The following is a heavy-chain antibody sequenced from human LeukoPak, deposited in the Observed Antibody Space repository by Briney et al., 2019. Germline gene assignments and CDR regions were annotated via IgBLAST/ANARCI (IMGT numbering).Heavy chain of an antibody. Sequence: GGSLRLSCAASGFTFSSYSMTWVRQAPGKGLEWVSSISSSSSYIYYADSVKGRFTISRDNAKNSLYLQMNSLRAEDTAVYYCARARGSGGLDYWGQGTLVTVSS. CDR2: ISSSSSYI. CDR1: GFTFSSYS. V-gene: IGHV3-21*01. CDR3: ARARGSGGLDY. J-gene: IGHJ4*02. D-gene: IGHD3-10*01.